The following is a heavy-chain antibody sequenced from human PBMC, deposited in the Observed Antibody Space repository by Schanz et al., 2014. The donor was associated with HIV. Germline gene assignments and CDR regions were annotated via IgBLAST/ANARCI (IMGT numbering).Heavy chain of an antibody. V-gene: IGHV3-74*01. J-gene: IGHJ3*01. CDR3: RVFMGAFEV. D-gene: IGHD6-13*01. CDR2: ITPDGSVT. Sequence: EVQLVESGGGLIQPGESLRLSCVASGFTFGTKWMYWVRQGPGKGLAWVSYITPDGSVTYADSVKGRFTTSRDSSKNTLLLQMNSLRVEDTATYYCRVFMGAFEVWGQGTMVTVSP. CDR1: GFTFGTKW.